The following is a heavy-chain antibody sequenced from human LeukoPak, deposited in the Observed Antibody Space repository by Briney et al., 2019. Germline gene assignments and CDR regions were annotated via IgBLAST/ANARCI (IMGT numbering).Heavy chain of an antibody. J-gene: IGHJ4*02. D-gene: IGHD3-3*01. Sequence: ASVKVSCKASGYTFTGYYMHWVRQAPGQGLEWMGWINPSSGDTNYAQKFQGRVTMTRDTSISTAYMELRRLRSDDTAVYYCARGGGKIYGVLNDWGQGTLVTVSP. CDR1: GYTFTGYY. CDR2: INPSSGDT. V-gene: IGHV1-2*02. CDR3: ARGGGKIYGVLND.